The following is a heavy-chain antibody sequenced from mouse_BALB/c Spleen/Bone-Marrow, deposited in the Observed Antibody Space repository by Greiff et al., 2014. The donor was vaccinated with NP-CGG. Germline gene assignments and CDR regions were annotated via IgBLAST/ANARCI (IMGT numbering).Heavy chain of an antibody. CDR2: IIPSSGYT. J-gene: IGHJ4*01. D-gene: IGHD1-1*01. Sequence: VQLQQSGAELARPGASVKMSCKASGYTFTTYTIHWMKQRPGQGLEWIGYIIPSSGYTNCNQKFKDKATLTADKSSSTAYMQLSSLTPEDSAVYYCAIRYYAMDYWGQGTSVTVSS. CDR1: GYTFTTYT. V-gene: IGHV1-4*01. CDR3: AIRYYAMDY.